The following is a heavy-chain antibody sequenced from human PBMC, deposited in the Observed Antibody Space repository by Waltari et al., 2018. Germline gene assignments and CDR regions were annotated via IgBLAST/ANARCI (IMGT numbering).Heavy chain of an antibody. V-gene: IGHV4-39*01. CDR2: IYYSGST. CDR1: GGSISSSSYY. CDR3: ARGQFRGVGATIPYFDY. D-gene: IGHD1-26*01. J-gene: IGHJ4*02. Sequence: QLQLQESAPGLVKPSETLSLTCTVSGGSISSSSYYWGWLRQPPGKGLEWIGSIYYSGSTYYNPSLKSRVTISVDTSKNQFSLKLSSVTAADTAVYYCARGQFRGVGATIPYFDYWGQGTLVTVSS.